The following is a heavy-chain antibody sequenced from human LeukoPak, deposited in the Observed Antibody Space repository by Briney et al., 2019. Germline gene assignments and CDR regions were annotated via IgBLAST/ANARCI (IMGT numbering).Heavy chain of an antibody. Sequence: GGSLRLSCAASGFTFSSYAMSWVRQAPGKGLEWVSAISGSGGSTYYADSVKGRFTISRDNSKNTLYLQMNSLRAEATAVYYCAKDVRVGGGGMDVWGQGTPVTVSS. CDR2: ISGSGGST. CDR1: GFTFSSYA. D-gene: IGHD1-26*01. J-gene: IGHJ6*02. CDR3: AKDVRVGGGGMDV. V-gene: IGHV3-23*01.